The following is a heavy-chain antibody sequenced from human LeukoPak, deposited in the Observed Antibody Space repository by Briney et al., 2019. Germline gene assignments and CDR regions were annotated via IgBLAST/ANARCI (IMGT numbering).Heavy chain of an antibody. CDR1: GGTFSSYA. CDR2: IIPIFGTA. Sequence: GASVKVSCKASGGTFSSYAISWVRQAPGQGLEWMGGIIPIFGTANYAQKFQGGVTITTDESTSTAYMELSSLRSEDTAVYYCASADSSGLNYFDYWGQGTLVTVSS. J-gene: IGHJ4*02. V-gene: IGHV1-69*05. CDR3: ASADSSGLNYFDY. D-gene: IGHD3-22*01.